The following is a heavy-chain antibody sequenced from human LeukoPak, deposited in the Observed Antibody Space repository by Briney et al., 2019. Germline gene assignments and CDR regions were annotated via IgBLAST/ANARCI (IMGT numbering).Heavy chain of an antibody. CDR3: AGSSGWYVAFDI. CDR2: ISGSGGST. D-gene: IGHD6-19*01. CDR1: GFTVSSNY. J-gene: IGHJ3*02. Sequence: PGGSLRLSCAASGFTVSSNYMSWVRQAPGKGLEWVSAISGSGGSTYYADSVKGRFTISRDNSKNTLYLQMNSLRAEDTAVYYCAGSSGWYVAFDIWGQGTMVTVSS. V-gene: IGHV3-23*01.